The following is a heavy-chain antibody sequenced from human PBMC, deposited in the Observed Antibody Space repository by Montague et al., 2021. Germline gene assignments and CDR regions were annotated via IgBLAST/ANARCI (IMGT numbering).Heavy chain of an antibody. Sequence: SETLSLTCTVSGASINSSSYYWGWIRQPPGKGLEWIGSIYYSANTYYNPSLKSRLSISVDTTKNQFSLRLNSATAADTAVYHCAREDCDGDCYTFDPWGQGTLVTVSS. V-gene: IGHV4-39*01. CDR1: GASINSSSYY. CDR3: AREDCDGDCYTFDP. CDR2: IYYSANT. D-gene: IGHD2-21*02. J-gene: IGHJ5*02.